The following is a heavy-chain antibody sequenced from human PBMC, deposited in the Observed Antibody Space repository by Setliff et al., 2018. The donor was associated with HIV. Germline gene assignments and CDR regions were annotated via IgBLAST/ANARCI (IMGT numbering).Heavy chain of an antibody. D-gene: IGHD6-19*01. CDR2: VHSTLST. CDR1: GGSISSGGYY. V-gene: IGHV4-61*08. Sequence: SETLSLTCTVSGGSISSGGYYWSWIRQHPGKGLEWIGQVHSTLSTNYNPSLKSRLSISADTSKNQFSLNLRFVTAADTALYYCARRTFGSGRFDPWGQGTPVTVSS. CDR3: ARRTFGSGRFDP. J-gene: IGHJ5*02.